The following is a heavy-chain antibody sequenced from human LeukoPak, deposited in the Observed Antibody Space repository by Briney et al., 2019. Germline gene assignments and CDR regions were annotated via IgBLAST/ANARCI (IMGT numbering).Heavy chain of an antibody. Sequence: SVKVSCNASGDIFTSYSVSWVRQAPGQGLEWMGGIIPIFGSTNYAQKFQGRVTITTDQSTRTAYMELNSLSSDDTAVYYCARVGRSRGSLPNSYYYMDVWGKGTTVTVSS. CDR2: IIPIFGST. V-gene: IGHV1-69*05. D-gene: IGHD1-26*01. CDR3: ARVGRSRGSLPNSYYYMDV. CDR1: GDIFTSYS. J-gene: IGHJ6*03.